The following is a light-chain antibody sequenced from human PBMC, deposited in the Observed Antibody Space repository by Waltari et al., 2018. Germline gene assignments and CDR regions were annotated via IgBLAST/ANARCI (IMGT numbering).Light chain of an antibody. CDR3: QQYYTTPWT. CDR2: WAS. CDR1: QSVLYTSNNKNY. Sequence: DIVMTQSPDSLAVSLGERATINCKSSQSVLYTSNNKNYLALYQQKPGQPPKLLIYWASTRESGVPDRFSGSGSGTDFTLTISSLQAEDVAVYYCQQYYTTPWTFGQGTKVELK. V-gene: IGKV4-1*01. J-gene: IGKJ1*01.